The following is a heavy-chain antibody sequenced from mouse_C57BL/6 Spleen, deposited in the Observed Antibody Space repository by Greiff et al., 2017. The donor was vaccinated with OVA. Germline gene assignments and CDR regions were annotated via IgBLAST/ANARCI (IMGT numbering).Heavy chain of an antibody. J-gene: IGHJ3*01. V-gene: IGHV1-69*01. CDR2: IDPSDSYT. CDR1: GYTFTSYW. D-gene: IGHD1-1*01. Sequence: VQLQHPGAELVMPGASVKLSCKASGYTFTSYWMHWVKQRPGQGLEWIGEIDPSDSYTNYNQKFKGKSTLTVDKSSSTAYMQLSSLTSEDSAVYYCARGDYYGSEAYWGQGTLVTVSA. CDR3: ARGDYYGSEAY.